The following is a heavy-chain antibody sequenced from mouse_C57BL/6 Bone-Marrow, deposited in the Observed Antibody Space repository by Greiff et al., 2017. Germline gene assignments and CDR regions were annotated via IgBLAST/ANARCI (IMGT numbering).Heavy chain of an antibody. CDR1: GFTFSSYA. D-gene: IGHD2-3*01. J-gene: IGHJ4*01. CDR2: ISDGGSYT. V-gene: IGHV5-4*01. CDR3: ARDIYDGYYVGAMDY. Sequence: VHLVESGGGLVKPGGSLKLSCAASGFTFSSYAMSWVRQTPEKRLEWVATISDGGSYTYYPDNVKGRFTISRDNAKNNLYLQMSHLKSEDTAMYYCARDIYDGYYVGAMDYWGQGTSVTVSS.